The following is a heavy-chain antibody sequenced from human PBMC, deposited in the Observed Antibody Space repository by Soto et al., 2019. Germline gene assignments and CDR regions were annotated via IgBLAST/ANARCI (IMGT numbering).Heavy chain of an antibody. D-gene: IGHD6-19*01. J-gene: IGHJ4*02. CDR3: ARLYSSGWKFDY. V-gene: IGHV3-23*01. CDR1: GLAFSTYW. CDR2: IYGSGDST. Sequence: GGSLRLSCTTSGLAFSTYWMAWVRQAPGKGLEWVSGIYGSGDSTYYADSVKGRFTISRDNSKNTLYLQMNSLRAEDTAVYYCARLYSSGWKFDYWGQGTLVTVSS.